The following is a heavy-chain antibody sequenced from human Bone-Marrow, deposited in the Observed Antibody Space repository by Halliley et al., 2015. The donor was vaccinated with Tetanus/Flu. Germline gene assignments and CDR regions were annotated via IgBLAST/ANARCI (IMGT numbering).Heavy chain of an antibody. Sequence: EWIGYVYSDGSTNYNPPPKSRVSMSVDTSKKPFSLNLRSVTAADTAVYFCARDRGRVAVAGFDYWGQGMLVTVSS. J-gene: IGHJ4*02. CDR2: VYSDGST. V-gene: IGHV4-61*03. D-gene: IGHD6-19*01. CDR3: ARDRGRVAVAGFDY.